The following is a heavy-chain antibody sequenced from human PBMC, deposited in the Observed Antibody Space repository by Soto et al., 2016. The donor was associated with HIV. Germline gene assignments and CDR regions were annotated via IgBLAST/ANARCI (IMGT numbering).Heavy chain of an antibody. J-gene: IGHJ4*02. CDR1: GFTFSSHG. D-gene: IGHD3-22*01. CDR2: IWYDGSNK. CDR3: AKXHLDDYYDRSGNYFHY. V-gene: IGHV3-33*06. Sequence: VQLVESGGAVVQPGRSLKLSCAASGFTFSSHGMHWVRQAPGKGLEWVAVIWYDGSNKYYGESVKGRFTVSRDNSKNILYLHMKDLRADDTAIYYCAKXHLDDYYDRSGNYFHYWGQGTLVTVSS.